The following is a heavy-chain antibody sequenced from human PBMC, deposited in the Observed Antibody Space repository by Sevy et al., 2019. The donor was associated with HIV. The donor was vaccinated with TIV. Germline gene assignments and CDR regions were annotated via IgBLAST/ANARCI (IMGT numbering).Heavy chain of an antibody. CDR1: GFTFSGSA. D-gene: IGHD3-10*01. CDR2: IRSKANSYAT. V-gene: IGHV3-73*01. J-gene: IGHJ6*02. CDR3: TRLGITMVRGLTYYYYGMDV. Sequence: GGSLRLSCAASGFTFSGSAMHWVRQASGKGLEWVGRIRSKANSYATAYAASVKGRFTISREDSKNTAYLQMNSLKTEDTAVYYCTRLGITMVRGLTYYYYGMDVWGQGTTVTVSS.